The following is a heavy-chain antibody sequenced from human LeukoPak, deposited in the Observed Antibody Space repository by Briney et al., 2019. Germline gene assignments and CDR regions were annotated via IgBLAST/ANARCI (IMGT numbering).Heavy chain of an antibody. V-gene: IGHV5-51*01. CDR3: ARHPRSGKSYYEAVPYYFDY. D-gene: IGHD1-26*01. Sequence: GEFLKISCKGSGYSFTSYWIGWVRQMPGKGLEWMGIIYPGDSDTRYSPSFQGQVTISADRSISTAYLQWSSLKASDTAMYYCARHPRSGKSYYEAVPYYFDYWGQGTLVTVSS. CDR1: GYSFTSYW. CDR2: IYPGDSDT. J-gene: IGHJ4*02.